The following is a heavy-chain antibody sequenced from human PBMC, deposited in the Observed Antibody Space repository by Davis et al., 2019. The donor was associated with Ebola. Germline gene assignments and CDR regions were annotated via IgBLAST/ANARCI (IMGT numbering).Heavy chain of an antibody. J-gene: IGHJ6*02. CDR2: IYPGDSDT. CDR3: ARHFGSGYDNLLPYYYGMDV. D-gene: IGHD5-12*01. Sequence: GESLKISCKGSGYSFTSYWIGWVRQMPGKGLEWMGIIYPGDSDTRYSPSFQGQVTISADKSISTAYLQWSSLKASDTAMYYCARHFGSGYDNLLPYYYGMDVWGQGTTVTVSS. V-gene: IGHV5-51*01. CDR1: GYSFTSYW.